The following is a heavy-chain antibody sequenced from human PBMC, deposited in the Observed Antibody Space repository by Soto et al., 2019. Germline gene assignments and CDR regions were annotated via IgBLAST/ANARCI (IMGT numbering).Heavy chain of an antibody. V-gene: IGHV1-18*01. CDR3: ARYGTAFLPRVRYLEWLLPAEIDY. CDR2: ISAYNGNT. D-gene: IGHD3-9*01. CDR1: GYTFTSYG. J-gene: IGHJ4*02. Sequence: QVQLVQSGAEVKKPGASVKVSCKASGYTFTSYGISWVRQAPGQGREWMGWISAYNGNTNYAQKHQGRVTLTTDTFSRTADMELRRLRSDDTAAYYCARYGTAFLPRVRYLEWLLPAEIDYWGQGTLVTVSS.